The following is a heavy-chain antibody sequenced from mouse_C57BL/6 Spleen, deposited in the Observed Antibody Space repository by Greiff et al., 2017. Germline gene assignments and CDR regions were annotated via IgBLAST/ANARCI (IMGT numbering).Heavy chain of an antibody. Sequence: VQLVESGAELARPGASVKLSCKASGYTFTSYGISWVKQRTGQGLEWIGEIYPRSGNTYYNEKFKGKATLTADKSSSTAYMELRSLTSEDSAVYFCARGGGLITTVVGYFDVWGTGTTVTVSS. CDR3: ARGGGLITTVVGYFDV. V-gene: IGHV1-81*01. D-gene: IGHD1-1*01. J-gene: IGHJ1*03. CDR2: IYPRSGNT. CDR1: GYTFTSYG.